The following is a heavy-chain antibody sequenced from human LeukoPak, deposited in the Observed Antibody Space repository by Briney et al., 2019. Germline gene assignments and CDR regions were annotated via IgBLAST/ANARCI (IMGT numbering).Heavy chain of an antibody. CDR1: GYTFTSYY. J-gene: IGHJ4*02. D-gene: IGHD5-12*01. Sequence: GASVKVSCKASGYTFTSYYMHWVRQAPGQGLEWMGIINPSGGSTSYAQKFQGRVTMTRDTSISTAYMELRRLRSDDAAVYYCARGDTGYDSDFEYWGQGTLVTVSS. V-gene: IGHV1-46*01. CDR3: ARGDTGYDSDFEY. CDR2: INPSGGST.